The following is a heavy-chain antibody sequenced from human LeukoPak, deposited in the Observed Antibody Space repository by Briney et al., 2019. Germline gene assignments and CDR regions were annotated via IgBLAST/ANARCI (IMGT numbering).Heavy chain of an antibody. CDR1: GFTFSDYY. D-gene: IGHD6-13*01. V-gene: IGHV3-11*06. CDR3: ARSASDKYSSSDY. Sequence: GGSLRPSCAASGFTFSDYYMSWIRQAPGKGLEWVSYISSSSSYTNYADSVKGRFTISRDNAKNSLYLQMNSLRAEDTAVYYCARSASDKYSSSDYWGQGTLVTVSS. CDR2: ISSSSSYT. J-gene: IGHJ4*02.